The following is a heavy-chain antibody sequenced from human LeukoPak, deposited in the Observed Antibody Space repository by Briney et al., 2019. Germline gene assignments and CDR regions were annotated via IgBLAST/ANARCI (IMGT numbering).Heavy chain of an antibody. CDR2: ISYDGSNK. CDR1: GFTFSSYG. Sequence: GGSLRLSCAASGFTFSSYGMHWVRQAPGKGLEWVAVISYDGSNKYYADSVKGRFTISRDNSKNTLYLQMNSLRAEDTAAYYCAKDLRPVRGVTPNWFDPWGQGTLVTVSS. CDR3: AKDLRPVRGVTPNWFDP. V-gene: IGHV3-30*18. J-gene: IGHJ5*02. D-gene: IGHD3-10*01.